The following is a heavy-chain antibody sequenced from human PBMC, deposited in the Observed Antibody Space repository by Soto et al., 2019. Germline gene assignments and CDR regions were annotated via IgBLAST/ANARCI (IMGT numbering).Heavy chain of an antibody. CDR2: TTAILGTR. CDR1: GDTLSHYG. CDR3: AAGDSSDTGDH. Sequence: SVKVSCKASGDTLSHYGVSWVRQVPGKGLEWMGGTTAILGTRDYARKFQGRMTITSDESTTTSYMELNSLTSDDTAVYYCAAGDSSDTGDHWGQGTLVTVSS. V-gene: IGHV1-69*13. D-gene: IGHD5-18*01. J-gene: IGHJ4*02.